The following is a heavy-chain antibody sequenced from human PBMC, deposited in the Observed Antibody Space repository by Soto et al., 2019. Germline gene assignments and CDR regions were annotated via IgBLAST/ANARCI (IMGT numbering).Heavy chain of an antibody. J-gene: IGHJ6*02. CDR1: GGSFREYY. CDR3: ARDIITVIGGQIYYYFGMDV. V-gene: IGHV4-34*01. Sequence: SLICAVGGGSFREYYWSWIRQPPGKGLEWIGEINQSGTTHYNPSLKRRLNITIDTSKNQFSLKLTSVTAADTATYYCARDIITVIGGQIYYYFGMDVWGQGTTVTVSS. CDR2: INQSGTT. D-gene: IGHD3-10*01.